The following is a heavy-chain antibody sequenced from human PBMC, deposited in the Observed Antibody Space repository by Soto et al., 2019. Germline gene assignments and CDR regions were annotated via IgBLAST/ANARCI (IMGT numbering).Heavy chain of an antibody. CDR2: MNPNSGNS. Sequence: QVQLVQSGAELKEPGASVKVSCTASEYTFVNHDINWVRQAPGRGLEWMGWMNPNSGNSGFAQKFQDRVTMTRDTSRDTAYMELRNLRSEDTAVYYCARGWGRWPHVKPGDYWGQGTLVTVS. CDR1: EYTFVNHD. CDR3: ARGWGRWPHVKPGDY. D-gene: IGHD3-16*01. V-gene: IGHV1-8*01. J-gene: IGHJ4*02.